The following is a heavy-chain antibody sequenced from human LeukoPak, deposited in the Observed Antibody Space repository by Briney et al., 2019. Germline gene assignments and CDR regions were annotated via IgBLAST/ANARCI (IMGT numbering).Heavy chain of an antibody. Sequence: GGSLRLSCEASEFTFNTYTMNWVRQAPGKGLEWVSAISGSGGSTYYADSVKGRFTISRDDSKNTLYLQMNSLRAGDTAVYYCSRAAAYTGSLQPFDYWGQGTLVTVSS. CDR1: EFTFNTYT. CDR2: ISGSGGST. J-gene: IGHJ4*02. V-gene: IGHV3-23*01. D-gene: IGHD1-26*01. CDR3: SRAAAYTGSLQPFDY.